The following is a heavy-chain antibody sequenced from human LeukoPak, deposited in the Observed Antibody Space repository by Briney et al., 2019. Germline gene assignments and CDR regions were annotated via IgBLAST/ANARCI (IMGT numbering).Heavy chain of an antibody. D-gene: IGHD5-12*01. CDR2: ISGSGGNT. V-gene: IGHV3-23*01. J-gene: IGHJ4*02. CDR1: GFTFSSYA. CDR3: ARDRSGYDSH. Sequence: GGSLRLSCAASGFTFSSYAMSWVRQAPGKGLEWVSAISGSGGNTYYADSVKGRFTISRDNAKNTLYLQMNSLRAEDTAVYYCARDRSGYDSHWGQGTLATVSS.